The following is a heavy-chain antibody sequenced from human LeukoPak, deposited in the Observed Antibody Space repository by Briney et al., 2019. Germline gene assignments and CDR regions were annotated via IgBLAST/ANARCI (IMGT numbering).Heavy chain of an antibody. D-gene: IGHD1-26*01. Sequence: GGSLRLSCAASGFTFSNAWMSWVRQAPGKGLEWVGRIKSKTDGGTTDYAAPVKGRFTISRDDSKNTLYLQMNSLKTEDTAVYYCTTAPAMVGATKRVYYYYGMDVWGQGTTVTVSS. J-gene: IGHJ6*02. V-gene: IGHV3-15*01. CDR2: IKSKTDGGTT. CDR3: TTAPAMVGATKRVYYYYGMDV. CDR1: GFTFSNAW.